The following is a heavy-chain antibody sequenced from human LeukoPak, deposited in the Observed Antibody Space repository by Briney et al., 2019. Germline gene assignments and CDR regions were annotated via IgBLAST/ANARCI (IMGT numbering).Heavy chain of an antibody. CDR2: IIPIFGTA. CDR1: GGTFSSYA. V-gene: IGHV1-69*13. J-gene: IGHJ4*02. D-gene: IGHD4-17*01. CDR3: ALLPVDYGDYSPIIDY. Sequence: VASVKVSCKASGGTFSSYAISWVRQAPGQGLEWMGGIIPIFGTANYAQKFQGRVTITADESTSTAYMELSSLRSEDTAVYYCALLPVDYGDYSPIIDYWGQGTLVTVSS.